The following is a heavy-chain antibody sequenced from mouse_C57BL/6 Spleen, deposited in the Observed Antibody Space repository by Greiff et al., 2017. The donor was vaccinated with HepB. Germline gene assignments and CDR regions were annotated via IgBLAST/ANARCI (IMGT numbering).Heavy chain of an antibody. CDR3: ARGDYDEPWFAY. J-gene: IGHJ3*01. CDR2: ISDGGSYT. V-gene: IGHV5-4*03. D-gene: IGHD2-4*01. Sequence: EVKLMESGGGLVKPGGSLKLSCAASGFTFSSYAMSWVRQTPEKRLEWVATISDGGSYTYYPDNVKGRFTISRDIAKNNLYLQMSHLKSEDTAMYYCARGDYDEPWFAYWGQGTLVTVSA. CDR1: GFTFSSYA.